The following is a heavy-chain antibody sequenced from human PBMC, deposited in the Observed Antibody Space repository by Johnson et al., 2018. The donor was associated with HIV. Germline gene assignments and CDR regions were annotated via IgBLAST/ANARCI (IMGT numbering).Heavy chain of an antibody. CDR1: GFTFSSYA. V-gene: IGHV3-23*04. J-gene: IGHJ3*02. Sequence: MQLVESGGGLVQPGGSLRLSCAASGFTFSSYAMSWVRQAPGKGLEWVSAISGSGGSTYYADSVKGRFTISRDNAKNSLYLQMNSLRAEDTALYYCARGNYYGSGSYGAFDIWGQGTMVTVSS. CDR3: ARGNYYGSGSYGAFDI. CDR2: ISGSGGST. D-gene: IGHD3-10*01.